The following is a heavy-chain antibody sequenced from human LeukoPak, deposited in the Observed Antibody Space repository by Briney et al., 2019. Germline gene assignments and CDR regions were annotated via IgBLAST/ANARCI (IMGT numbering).Heavy chain of an antibody. D-gene: IGHD2-2*02. J-gene: IGHJ4*02. Sequence: PGGSLRLSCAASGFTFRDYYMSWIRQAPGKGLEWVSYISSSSSYTNYADSVKGRFTISRDNAKNSLYLQMNSLRAEDTAVYYCAREGYTGNFDYWGQGTLVTVSS. CDR2: ISSSSSYT. V-gene: IGHV3-11*05. CDR1: GFTFRDYY. CDR3: AREGYTGNFDY.